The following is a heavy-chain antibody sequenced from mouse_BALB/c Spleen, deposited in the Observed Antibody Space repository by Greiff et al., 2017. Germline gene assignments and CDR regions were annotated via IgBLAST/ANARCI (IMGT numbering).Heavy chain of an antibody. CDR1: GFSLTSYG. Sequence: VKLMESGPGLVAPSQSLSITCTVSGFSLTSYGVHWVRQPPGKGLEWLGVIWAGGSTNYNSALMSRLSISKDNSKSQVFLKMNSLQTDDTAMYYCARDRDYYGSSYQYYFDYWGQGTTLTVSS. CDR2: IWAGGST. V-gene: IGHV2-9*02. CDR3: ARDRDYYGSSYQYYFDY. D-gene: IGHD1-1*01. J-gene: IGHJ2*01.